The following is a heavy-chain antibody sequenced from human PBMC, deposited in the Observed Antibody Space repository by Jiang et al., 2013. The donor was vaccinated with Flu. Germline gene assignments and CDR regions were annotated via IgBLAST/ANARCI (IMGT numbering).Heavy chain of an antibody. CDR2: TYYRSKWYN. CDR3: ARGGDLYRYSGSYDAFDI. J-gene: IGHJ3*02. CDR1: GDSVSSNSAA. Sequence: QTLSLTCAISGDSVSSNSAAWNWIRQSPSRGLEWLGRTYYRSKWYNDYAVSVKSRITINPDTSKNQFSLQLNSVTPEDTAVYYCARGGDLYRYSGSYDAFDIWGQGTMVTVSS. D-gene: IGHD1-26*01. V-gene: IGHV6-1*01.